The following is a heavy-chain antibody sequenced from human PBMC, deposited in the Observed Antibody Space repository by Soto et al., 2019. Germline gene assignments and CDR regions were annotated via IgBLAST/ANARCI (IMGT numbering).Heavy chain of an antibody. CDR2: IDSGGRT. CDR3: ARDLDLGWFDP. D-gene: IGHD1-7*01. V-gene: IGHV3-53*02. CDR1: GLTVSANC. Sequence: EVQLVVTGGGLIQPGGSLRLSCAASGLTVSANCMNWVRQTPGKGLEWVSGIDSGGRTYYADSVKGRFTISRDNSKNTLYLQMSSLRAEDTAVYYCARDLDLGWFDPWGQGTLVTVSS. J-gene: IGHJ5*02.